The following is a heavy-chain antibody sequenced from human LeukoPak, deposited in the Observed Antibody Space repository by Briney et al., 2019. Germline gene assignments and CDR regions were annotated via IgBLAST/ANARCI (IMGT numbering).Heavy chain of an antibody. CDR3: AREGYGGNSFYYGTDV. D-gene: IGHD4-23*01. Sequence: GGSLRLSCAASGFTFSSYEMNWVRQAPGKGLEWVSYISSSGSTIYYADSVKGRFTISRDNAKNSLYLQMNSLRAEDTAVYYCAREGYGGNSFYYGTDVWGQGATVTVSS. V-gene: IGHV3-48*03. J-gene: IGHJ6*02. CDR2: ISSSGSTI. CDR1: GFTFSSYE.